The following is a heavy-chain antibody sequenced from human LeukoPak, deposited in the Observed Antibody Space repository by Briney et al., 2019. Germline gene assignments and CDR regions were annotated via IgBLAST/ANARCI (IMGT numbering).Heavy chain of an antibody. CDR3: ARHYGIFTGVFDY. J-gene: IGHJ4*02. D-gene: IGHD2/OR15-2a*01. V-gene: IGHV4-59*08. CDR1: GGSISSYY. CDR2: IYYSGST. Sequence: SETLSLTCTVSGGSISSYYWSWIRQPPGKGLEWIGYIYYSGSTNYNPSLKSRVTISVDTSKNQFSLKLTSVTTADTAVYYCARHYGIFTGVFDYWGQGNLVTVSS.